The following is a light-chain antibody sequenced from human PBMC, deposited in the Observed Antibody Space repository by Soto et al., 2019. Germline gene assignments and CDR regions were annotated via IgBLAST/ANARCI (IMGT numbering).Light chain of an antibody. CDR2: EVS. CDR1: SNDVGGYNY. Sequence: QSALTQPASVSGSPGQSITISCTGTSNDVGGYNYVSWFQQHPGKAPKLLIFEVSNRPSGGSHRFSGSKSGNTASLTISGLQAEDEADYYCSSFTSNSTFGFGTGTKVTVL. J-gene: IGLJ1*01. V-gene: IGLV2-14*01. CDR3: SSFTSNSTFG.